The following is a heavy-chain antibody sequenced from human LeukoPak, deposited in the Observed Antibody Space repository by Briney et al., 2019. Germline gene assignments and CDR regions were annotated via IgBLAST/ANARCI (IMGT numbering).Heavy chain of an antibody. Sequence: GESLKISCKGSGYSFPNYWIAWVRQTPGKGLEWLGNIYPSNSNTTYSPSFQGHVIISVDKSISTAYLQWSSLKASDTAMYYCARRRYYDSSKGDWFDPWGQGTLVTVSS. CDR3: ARRRYYDSSKGDWFDP. CDR2: IYPSNSNT. CDR1: GYSFPNYW. D-gene: IGHD3-22*01. V-gene: IGHV5-51*01. J-gene: IGHJ5*02.